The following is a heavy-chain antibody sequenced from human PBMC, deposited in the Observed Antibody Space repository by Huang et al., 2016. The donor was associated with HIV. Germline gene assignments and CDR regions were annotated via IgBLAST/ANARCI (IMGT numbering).Heavy chain of an antibody. V-gene: IGHV1-2*02. D-gene: IGHD2-15*01. CDR3: ARTPYSGSHPDY. CDR1: GYTFTDYF. CDR2: INPLSGVT. Sequence: QVQLVQSGAEVKKPGASVKVSCRTSGYTFTDYFVHWVRQAPGKGLQWMGSINPLSGVTNYAQKFQGRVTMNRETSIRTVYMELNRLRSDDTALYYCARTPYSGSHPDYWGQGTLVTVSS. J-gene: IGHJ4*02.